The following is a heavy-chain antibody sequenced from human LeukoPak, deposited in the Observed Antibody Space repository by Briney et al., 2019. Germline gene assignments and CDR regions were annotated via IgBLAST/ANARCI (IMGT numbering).Heavy chain of an antibody. J-gene: IGHJ6*03. V-gene: IGHV1-8*01. CDR3: ARAAIAAARIYYYMDV. Sequence: ASVKVSCKASGYTFTSYDINWVRQATGQGLEWMGWMNPNSGNTGYAQKFQGRVTMTRNTSISTAYMELSSLRSEDTAVYYCARAAIAAARIYYYMDVWGKGTTVTVSS. D-gene: IGHD6-13*01. CDR2: MNPNSGNT. CDR1: GYTFTSYD.